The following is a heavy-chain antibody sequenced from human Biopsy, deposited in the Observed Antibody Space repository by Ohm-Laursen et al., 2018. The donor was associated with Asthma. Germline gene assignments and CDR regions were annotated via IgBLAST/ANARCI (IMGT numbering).Heavy chain of an antibody. CDR3: ARKAGSCISRTCYSLDF. Sequence: ASVKVSCKSLGGTFNTYVIGWVRQAPGQGLEWMGGINSVFGTTTYPQKFQDRVTITSGDSTSTVYMELSSLRSEDTAVYYCARKAGSCISRTCYSLDFWGQGTLVTVSS. D-gene: IGHD2-2*01. J-gene: IGHJ4*02. CDR2: INSVFGTT. V-gene: IGHV1-69*13. CDR1: GGTFNTYV.